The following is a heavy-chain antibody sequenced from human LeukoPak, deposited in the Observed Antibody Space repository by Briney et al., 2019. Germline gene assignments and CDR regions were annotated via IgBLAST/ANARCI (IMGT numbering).Heavy chain of an antibody. Sequence: PGGSLRLSCAASGFTFSDYYMSWIRQAPGKGLEWVSYISSSGSTIYYADSVKGRFTISRDNSKNTLSLQMSSLRAEDTAVYYCVRDLYGSRTTSCGMDVWGQGTTVTVS. J-gene: IGHJ6*02. CDR2: ISSSGSTI. CDR1: GFTFSDYY. V-gene: IGHV3-11*04. D-gene: IGHD3-10*01. CDR3: VRDLYGSRTTSCGMDV.